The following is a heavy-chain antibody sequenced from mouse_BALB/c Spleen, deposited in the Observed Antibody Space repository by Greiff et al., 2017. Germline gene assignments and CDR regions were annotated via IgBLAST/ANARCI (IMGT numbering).Heavy chain of an antibody. V-gene: IGHV1-4*01. D-gene: IGHD2-10*01. CDR1: GYTFTSYT. J-gene: IGHJ4*01. CDR2: INPSSGYT. CDR3: ARSTAYYGNYGDAMDY. Sequence: QVKLQQSGAELARPGASVKMSCKASGYTFTSYTMHWVQQRPGQGLEWIGYINPSSGYTNYKQKFKDKATLTADKSSSTAYMQLSSLKSEDSAVYSCARSTAYYGNYGDAMDYWGQGTSVTVSS.